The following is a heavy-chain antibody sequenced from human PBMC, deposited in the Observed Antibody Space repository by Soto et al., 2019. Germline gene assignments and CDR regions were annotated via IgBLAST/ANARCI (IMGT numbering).Heavy chain of an antibody. Sequence: EVHLLESGGGLVQPGGSLRLSCAASGFTFISYAMNWVRQAPGKGLQWVSAISGGGDATFYADSVKGRFTISRDNSRNTVTLQLNSLGADDTAVYYCARNVPGSTTRPDYWYFELWGRGTLVSVPS. CDR2: ISGGGDAT. D-gene: IGHD2-2*01. CDR1: GFTFISYA. CDR3: ARNVPGSTTRPDYWYFEL. V-gene: IGHV3-23*01. J-gene: IGHJ2*01.